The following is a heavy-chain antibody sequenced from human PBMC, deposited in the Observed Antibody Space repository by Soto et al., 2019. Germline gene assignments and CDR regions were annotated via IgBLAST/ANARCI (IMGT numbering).Heavy chain of an antibody. D-gene: IGHD2-2*02. V-gene: IGHV1-18*01. Sequence: ASVKVSCKASGYSFRSYGINWVRPAPLQGLEWIVWVSGYNYNTKYAQKLQGRITVTTDTSTNTAYMELRSLRSDDTAVYYCAREIYCSSTSCYRGYYYYYGIDVRG. CDR3: AREIYCSSTSCYRGYYYYYGIDV. CDR1: GYSFRSYG. J-gene: IGHJ6*02. CDR2: VSGYNYNT.